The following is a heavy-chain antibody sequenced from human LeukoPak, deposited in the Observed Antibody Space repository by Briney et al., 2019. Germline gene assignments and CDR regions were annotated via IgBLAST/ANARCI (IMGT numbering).Heavy chain of an antibody. CDR2: IWYDGSNK. V-gene: IGHV3-33*08. J-gene: IGHJ4*02. CDR1: GFTFSSYS. Sequence: GGSLRLSCAASGFTFSSYSMNWVRQAPGKGLEWVAVIWYDGSNKYYADSVKGRFTISRDNSKNTLYLQMNSLRAEDTAVYYCARASHEISYSFIYFEDLTTVTHFDYWGQGTLVTVSS. D-gene: IGHD4-17*01. CDR3: ARASHEISYSFIYFEDLTTVTHFDY.